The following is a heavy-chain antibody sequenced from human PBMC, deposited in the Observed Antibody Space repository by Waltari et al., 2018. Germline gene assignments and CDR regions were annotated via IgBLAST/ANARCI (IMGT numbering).Heavy chain of an antibody. CDR2: IYHSGIT. CDR1: GYSLSRGLY. V-gene: IGHV4-38-2*01. Sequence: QVQLQASGPGLVQPSETLSLTSAVSGYSLSRGLYWGWTRQPPGKGLEWIGSIYHSGITYYNPSLKSRVTISVDTSKNQFSLKLSSVTAADTAVYYCARLSSGLGYWGQGTLVTVSS. CDR3: ARLSSGLGY. D-gene: IGHD3-22*01. J-gene: IGHJ4*02.